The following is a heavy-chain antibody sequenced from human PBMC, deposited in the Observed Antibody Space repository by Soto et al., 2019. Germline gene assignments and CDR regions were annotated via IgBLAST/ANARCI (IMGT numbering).Heavy chain of an antibody. V-gene: IGHV1-2*02. Sequence: GASVKVSCKASGYIFTDYYINWVRQAPGQGLEWMGWINPNSGDTNYAQQFQGRVTMTTDTSISTAYMELSRLRSDDTAVYYCARPYCSSNSCHNWFDSWGQGTLVTGSS. J-gene: IGHJ5*01. CDR1: GYIFTDYY. CDR2: INPNSGDT. D-gene: IGHD2-2*01. CDR3: ARPYCSSNSCHNWFDS.